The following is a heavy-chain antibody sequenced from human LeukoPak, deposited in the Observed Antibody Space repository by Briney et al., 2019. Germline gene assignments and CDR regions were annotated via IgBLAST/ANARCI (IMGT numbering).Heavy chain of an antibody. Sequence: KPSETLSLTCTVSGYSISSGYYWGWIRQPPGKGLEWIGSIYHSGSTYYNPSLKSRLTISVDTSKNQFSLKLNSVTAADTAVYYCATYSSESYGVPWGQGTLVTVSS. D-gene: IGHD3-10*01. V-gene: IGHV4-38-2*02. J-gene: IGHJ5*02. CDR3: ATYSSESYGVP. CDR2: IYHSGST. CDR1: GYSISSGYY.